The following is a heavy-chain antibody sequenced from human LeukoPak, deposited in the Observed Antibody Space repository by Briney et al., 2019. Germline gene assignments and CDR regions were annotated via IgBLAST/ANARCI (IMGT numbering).Heavy chain of an antibody. D-gene: IGHD4-17*01. V-gene: IGHV3-30*02. CDR1: GFTFSSYA. J-gene: IGHJ4*02. Sequence: GESLRLSCAASGFTFSSYAMHWVRQAPGKGLEWVAIIWSDGNNKYYADSVEGRFTNSRDTSKNTLYLQMNSLRAEDTAVYYCARDQRYYGDYSPGDYWGQGTLVTVSS. CDR2: IWSDGNNK. CDR3: ARDQRYYGDYSPGDY.